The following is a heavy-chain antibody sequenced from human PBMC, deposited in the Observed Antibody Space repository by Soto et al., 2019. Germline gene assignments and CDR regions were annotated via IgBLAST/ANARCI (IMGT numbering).Heavy chain of an antibody. CDR3: ARAWGYYFDY. CDR2: VYYSGST. V-gene: IGHV4-59*01. CDR1: GGSISSYY. D-gene: IGHD3-16*01. J-gene: IGHJ4*02. Sequence: QVQLQESGPGLVKPSETLSLTCTVSGGSISSYYWSWIRQPPGKGLEWIGYVYYSGSTNYNPSLKSRVTISVDTSKNQFSLKLSSVTAADTAVYYCARAWGYYFDYWGQGTLVTVSS.